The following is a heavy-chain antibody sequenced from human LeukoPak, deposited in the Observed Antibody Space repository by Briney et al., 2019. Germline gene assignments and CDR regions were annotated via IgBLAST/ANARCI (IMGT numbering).Heavy chain of an antibody. J-gene: IGHJ4*02. CDR2: INHSGRA. D-gene: IGHD3-10*01. CDR1: GGSFSGNY. Sequence: PSETLSLTCAVYGGSFSGNYWSWIRQSPGKGLEWIGEINHSGRANRNPSLKSRVTMSVDTSKNQFSLKVSSVTAADTAIYYCATGSTSYYDSGSYYYNYWGQGTLVTVPS. V-gene: IGHV4-34*01. CDR3: ATGSTSYYDSGSYYYNY.